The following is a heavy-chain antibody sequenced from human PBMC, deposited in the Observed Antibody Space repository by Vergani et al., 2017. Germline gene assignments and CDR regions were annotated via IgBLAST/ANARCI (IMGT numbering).Heavy chain of an antibody. D-gene: IGHD6-19*01. CDR3: ARDSKEVAGTRAYYYYYMDV. J-gene: IGHJ6*03. CDR2: IWYDGSNK. V-gene: IGHV3-33*01. Sequence: QVQLVESGGGVVQPGRSLRLSCAASGFTFSSYGMYWVRQAPGKGLEWVAVIWYDGSNKYYADSVKGRFTISRDNSKNTLYLQMNSLGAEDTAVYYCARDSKEVAGTRAYYYYYMDVWGKXP. CDR1: GFTFSSYG.